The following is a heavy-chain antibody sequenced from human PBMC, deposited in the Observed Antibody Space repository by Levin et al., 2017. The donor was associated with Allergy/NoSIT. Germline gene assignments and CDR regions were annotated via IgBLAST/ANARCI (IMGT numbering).Heavy chain of an antibody. Sequence: GESLKISCAASGFTFSSYAMSWVRQAPGKGLEWVSAISGSGGSTYYADSVKGRFTISRDNSKNTLYLQMNSLRAEDTAVYYCAKETYSSSWYDFDYWGQGTLVTVSS. J-gene: IGHJ4*02. D-gene: IGHD6-13*01. V-gene: IGHV3-23*01. CDR2: ISGSGGST. CDR3: AKETYSSSWYDFDY. CDR1: GFTFSSYA.